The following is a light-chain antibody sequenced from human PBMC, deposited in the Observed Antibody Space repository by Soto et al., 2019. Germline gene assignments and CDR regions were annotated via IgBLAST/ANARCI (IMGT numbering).Light chain of an antibody. CDR2: LNSDGSH. J-gene: IGLJ2*01. V-gene: IGLV4-69*01. CDR1: SGHSSYA. Sequence: QSVLTQSPSASASLGASVKLTCTLSSGHSSYAIAWHQQQPEKGPRYLMKLNSDGSHCKGDGIPDRFSGSSSGAERYLTISSLQSEDEADYYCQTWGTGIPVVFGGGTKLTVL. CDR3: QTWGTGIPVV.